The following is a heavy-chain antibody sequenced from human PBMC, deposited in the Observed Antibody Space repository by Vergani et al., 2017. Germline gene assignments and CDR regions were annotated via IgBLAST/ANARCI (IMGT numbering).Heavy chain of an antibody. V-gene: IGHV3-33*01. Sequence: QEQLVEPGEGVVQPRRSLRLSSVSSGVTFTYYGSPWVRQAPGKGQEWVTFIWYDGTNEYYIDSVKGRFNNSRDNSKNTVYLQMSGLRVYDTAIYYCARGGNGKNYLDLWGQGTLVIVSS. CDR3: ARGGNGKNYLDL. J-gene: IGHJ5*02. CDR2: IWYDGTNE. CDR1: GVTFTYYG. D-gene: IGHD1-1*01.